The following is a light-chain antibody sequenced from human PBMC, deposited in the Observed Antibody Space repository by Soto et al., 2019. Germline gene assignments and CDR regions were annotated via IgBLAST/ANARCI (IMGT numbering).Light chain of an antibody. CDR1: SSDIGAYDY. CDR2: EVN. V-gene: IGLV2-14*01. J-gene: IGLJ3*02. CDR3: CSYTGNTTPV. Sequence: QSALTQPASLSGSPGQSITISCTGTSSDIGAYDYVSWFQQHPGKAPKLMISEVNNRPSGVSNRFSGSKSGNTAYLTISGLQVEDEAEYHCCSYTGNTTPVFGGGTKLTVL.